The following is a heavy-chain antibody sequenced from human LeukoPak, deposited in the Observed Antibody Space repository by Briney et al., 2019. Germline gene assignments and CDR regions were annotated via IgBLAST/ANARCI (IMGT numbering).Heavy chain of an antibody. CDR2: ISAYNGDT. CDR1: GYTFTSYG. CDR3: ARETKVRGAIKLRVEYFQH. Sequence: GASVKVSCKASGYTFTSYGISWVRQAPGQGLEWMGWISAYNGDTDYAQKLQGRVTMTTDTFTSTAYMELRSLRSDDTAVYYCARETKVRGAIKLRVEYFQHWGQGTLVTVSS. D-gene: IGHD3-10*01. V-gene: IGHV1-18*01. J-gene: IGHJ1*01.